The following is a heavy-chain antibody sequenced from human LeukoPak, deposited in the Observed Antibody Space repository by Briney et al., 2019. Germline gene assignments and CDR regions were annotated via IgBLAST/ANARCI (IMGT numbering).Heavy chain of an antibody. J-gene: IGHJ4*02. D-gene: IGHD3-22*01. Sequence: GGSLRLSCAASGFTFSSYGMHWVRQAPGRGLDWVAVTSYDAYNTNYADSVKGRFTVSRDNSKNTLYLQMDSLRDEDTAVYYRARGLNYYDSSGYPDYWGQGTLVTVSS. CDR2: TSYDAYNT. CDR1: GFTFSSYG. CDR3: ARGLNYYDSSGYPDY. V-gene: IGHV3-30*19.